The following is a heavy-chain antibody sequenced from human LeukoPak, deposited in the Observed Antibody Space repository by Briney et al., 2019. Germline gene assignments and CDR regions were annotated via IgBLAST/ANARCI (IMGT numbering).Heavy chain of an antibody. J-gene: IGHJ4*02. Sequence: SETLSLTCAVYGGSFNGYYWTWIRQPPGKGLEWIGEINHSGGTDCNPSLKSRVTISIDTSKNQFSLRLTSVTAADTAVYYCARGASGQQLVQVYWGQGTLVAVSS. CDR2: INHSGGT. D-gene: IGHD6-13*01. CDR1: GGSFNGYY. CDR3: ARGASGQQLVQVY. V-gene: IGHV4-34*01.